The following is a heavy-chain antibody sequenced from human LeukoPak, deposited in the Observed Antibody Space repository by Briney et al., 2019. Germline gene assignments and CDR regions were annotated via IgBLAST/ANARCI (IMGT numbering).Heavy chain of an antibody. CDR1: GGSISSYY. J-gene: IGHJ6*03. Sequence: SETLSLTCTVSGGSISSYYWSWIRQPPGKGLEWIGYIYYSGSTNYNPSLKSRVTISVDTSKNQFSLKLSSVTAADTAVYYCAREGPPAVAGRNYYYYYMDVWGKGTTVTISS. CDR3: AREGPPAVAGRNYYYYYMDV. D-gene: IGHD6-19*01. CDR2: IYYSGST. V-gene: IGHV4-59*12.